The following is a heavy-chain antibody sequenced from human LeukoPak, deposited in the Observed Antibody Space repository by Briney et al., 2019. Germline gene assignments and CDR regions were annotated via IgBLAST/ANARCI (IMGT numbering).Heavy chain of an antibody. D-gene: IGHD3-22*01. CDR2: ISSSSSYI. CDR3: ARDRLYYYDSSGYLGTFDY. Sequence: GGSLRLSCAASGFTFSSYSMNWVRQAPWKGLEWVSSISSSSSYIYYADSVKGRFTISRDNAKNSLYLQMNSLRAEDTAVYYCARDRLYYYDSSGYLGTFDYWGQGTLVTVSS. CDR1: GFTFSSYS. V-gene: IGHV3-21*01. J-gene: IGHJ4*02.